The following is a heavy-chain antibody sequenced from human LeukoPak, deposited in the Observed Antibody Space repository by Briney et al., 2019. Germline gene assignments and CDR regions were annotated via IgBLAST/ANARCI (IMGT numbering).Heavy chain of an antibody. CDR3: ARLGGYYSRNWFDP. Sequence: SGGSLRLSCAASGFTFDDYTMHWVRQAPGKGLEWVSLISWDGGSTYYADSVKGRFTISRDNSKNSLYLQMNSLRAEDTAVYYCARLGGYYSRNWFDPWGQGTLVTVSS. CDR1: GFTFDDYT. J-gene: IGHJ5*02. CDR2: ISWDGGST. D-gene: IGHD3-22*01. V-gene: IGHV3-43*01.